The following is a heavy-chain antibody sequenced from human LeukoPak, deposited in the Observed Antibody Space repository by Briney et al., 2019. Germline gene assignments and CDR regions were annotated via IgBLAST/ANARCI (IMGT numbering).Heavy chain of an antibody. D-gene: IGHD2-2*01. J-gene: IGHJ5*02. CDR2: INWNGGST. Sequence: PGGSLRLSCAASGFTFDDYGMSWVRQAPGKGLEWVSGINWNGGSTGYADSVKGRFTISRDNAKNSLYLQMNSLRAEDTALYHCARDASWDCSSTSCYDRRFDPWGQGTLVTVSS. CDR1: GFTFDDYG. CDR3: ARDASWDCSSTSCYDRRFDP. V-gene: IGHV3-20*01.